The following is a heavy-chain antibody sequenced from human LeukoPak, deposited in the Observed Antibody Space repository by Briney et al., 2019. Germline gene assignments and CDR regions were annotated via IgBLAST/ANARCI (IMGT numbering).Heavy chain of an antibody. J-gene: IGHJ4*02. D-gene: IGHD5-12*01. CDR1: GFTFSSYA. Sequence: GGSLRLSCAASGFTFSSYAMSWVRQAPGKGLEWVSAISGSGGSTYYADSVKGRFTISRDNSKNTLYLQMNSLRAEDTAVYYYAKESRGYSGYDYDYWGQGTLVTVSS. V-gene: IGHV3-23*01. CDR2: ISGSGGST. CDR3: AKESRGYSGYDYDY.